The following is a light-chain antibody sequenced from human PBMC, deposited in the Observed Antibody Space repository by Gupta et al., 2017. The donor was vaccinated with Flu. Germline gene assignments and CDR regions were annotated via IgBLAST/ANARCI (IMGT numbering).Light chain of an antibody. CDR3: QQSFSSIT. Sequence: VGDRVTISCRASESITNYLNWYQQKPRKAPKLLIYTTSTVHHGVPSRCSGSGSGTDYTLTISSLQPEDAATYYCQQSFSSITFGGGTKIEIK. J-gene: IGKJ4*01. CDR2: TTS. V-gene: IGKV1-39*01. CDR1: ESITNY.